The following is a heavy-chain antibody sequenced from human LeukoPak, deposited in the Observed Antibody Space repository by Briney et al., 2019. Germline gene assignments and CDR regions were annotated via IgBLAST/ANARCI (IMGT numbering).Heavy chain of an antibody. D-gene: IGHD5-12*01. J-gene: IGHJ6*02. CDR3: ARERGYSGRYYGMDV. CDR1: GFTFSSCG. V-gene: IGHV3-33*01. CDR2: IWYDGSNK. Sequence: PGGSLRLSCAASGFTFSSCGMHWVRQAPGKGLEWVAVIWYDGSNKYYADSVKGRFTISRDNSKNTLYLQMNSLRAEDTAVYYCARERGYSGRYYGMDVWGQGTTVTVSS.